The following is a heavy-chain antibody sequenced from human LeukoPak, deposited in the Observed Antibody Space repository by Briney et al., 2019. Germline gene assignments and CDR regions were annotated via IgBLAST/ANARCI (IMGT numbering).Heavy chain of an antibody. D-gene: IGHD3-10*01. J-gene: IGHJ6*02. CDR1: GGSISSSSYY. Sequence: SETLSLTCTVSGGSISSSSYYWGWIRQPPGKGLEWIGEISHSGSTNYNPSLKSRTTISVDKSKNQLSLKLTSVTAADTAVYFCARCRVVRGRNGFDVWGQGTTVTVSS. CDR3: ARCRVVRGRNGFDV. V-gene: IGHV4-39*07. CDR2: ISHSGST.